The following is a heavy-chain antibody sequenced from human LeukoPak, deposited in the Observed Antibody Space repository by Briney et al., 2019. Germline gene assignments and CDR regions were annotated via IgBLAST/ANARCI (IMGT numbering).Heavy chain of an antibody. CDR1: GGSISSGGYY. CDR2: IYYSGST. D-gene: IGHD3-22*01. J-gene: IGHJ4*02. CDR3: ARDAGDSSGYYPGLYFDY. V-gene: IGHV4-31*03. Sequence: SETLSLTCTVSGGSISSGGYYWSWIRQHPGKGLEWIGYIYYSGSTYYNPSLKSRVTISVDTSKNQFSLKLSSVTAADTAVYYCARDAGDSSGYYPGLYFDYWGQGTLVTVSS.